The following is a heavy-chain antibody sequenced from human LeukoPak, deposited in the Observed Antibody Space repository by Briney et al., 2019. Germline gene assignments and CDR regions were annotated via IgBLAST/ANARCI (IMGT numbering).Heavy chain of an antibody. J-gene: IGHJ4*02. CDR1: GFIFDDYA. V-gene: IGHV3-43*02. CDR3: AKDRDCSGGTCSGGFDY. D-gene: IGHD2-15*01. CDR2: ISGDGGRT. Sequence: GGSLRLSCAASGFIFDDYAMHWVRQGPGKGLEWVSLISGDGGRTFYEDSVKGRFTVSRDNSKNLMYLQMSGLRTEDTALYYCAKDRDCSGGTCSGGFDYWGQGTLVTVSS.